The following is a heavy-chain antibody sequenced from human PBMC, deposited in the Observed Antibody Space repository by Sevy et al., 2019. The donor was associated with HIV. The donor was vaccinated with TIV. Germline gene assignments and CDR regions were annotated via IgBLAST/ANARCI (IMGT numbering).Heavy chain of an antibody. D-gene: IGHD3-3*01. Sequence: LGGSLRLSCAASGFTFSNAWMSWVRQAPGKGLEWVGRIKSKTDGGTTDYAGPVKGRFTISRDDSKNTLYLQMNSLKTEDTAVYYCTTSLRFLEWLPPYFQHWGQGTLVTVSS. V-gene: IGHV3-15*01. CDR1: GFTFSNAW. CDR2: IKSKTDGGTT. J-gene: IGHJ1*01. CDR3: TTSLRFLEWLPPYFQH.